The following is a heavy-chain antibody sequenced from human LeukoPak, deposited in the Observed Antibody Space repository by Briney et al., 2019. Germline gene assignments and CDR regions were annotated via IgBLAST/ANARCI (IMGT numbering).Heavy chain of an antibody. D-gene: IGHD3-3*01. CDR2: ISVSGDST. CDR1: GFTFSGYA. CDR3: AKDRSDYYTNPIPFYFDY. V-gene: IGHV3-23*01. J-gene: IGHJ4*02. Sequence: GGSLRLSCAASGFTFSGYAMSWVRQAPGKGLEWVSGISVSGDSTYYVDSVKGRFTISRDTSKSTLYLQMSSLRAEDTAIYYCAKDRSDYYTNPIPFYFDYWGQGTLVTVSS.